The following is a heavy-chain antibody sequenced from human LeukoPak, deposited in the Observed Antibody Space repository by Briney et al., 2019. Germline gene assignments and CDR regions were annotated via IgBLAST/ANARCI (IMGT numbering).Heavy chain of an antibody. J-gene: IGHJ4*02. V-gene: IGHV4-4*07. Sequence: SETLSLTCTVSGGSINIYYWSWIRQPAGKGLEWIGRIYTSGSTNYNPSLKSRVTMSVDTSKNQFSLKLSSVTAADTAVYYCARDSAKLGYFDYWGQGTLVTVSS. CDR1: GGSINIYY. CDR2: IYTSGST. CDR3: ARDSAKLGYFDY. D-gene: IGHD3-16*01.